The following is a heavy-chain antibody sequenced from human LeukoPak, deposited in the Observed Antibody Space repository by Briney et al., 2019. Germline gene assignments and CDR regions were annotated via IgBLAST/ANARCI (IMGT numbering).Heavy chain of an antibody. V-gene: IGHV1-2*02. CDR3: ARAYCSAGTCYSFDF. CDR2: INPNSGGT. J-gene: IGHJ3*01. D-gene: IGHD2-15*01. CDR1: GYTFTGYY. Sequence: ASVKVPCKASGYTFTGYYMNWVRQAPGQGLEWLGWINPNSGGTNYAQKFQGRVTMTRDTSISTAYMELSRLTSDDTAVYYCARAYCSAGTCYSFDFWGQGTMVTVSS.